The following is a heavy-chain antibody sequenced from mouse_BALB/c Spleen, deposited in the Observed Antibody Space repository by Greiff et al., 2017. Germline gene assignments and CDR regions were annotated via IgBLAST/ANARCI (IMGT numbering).Heavy chain of an antibody. CDR2: IDPANGNT. D-gene: IGHD1-1*01. CDR1: GFNIKDTY. V-gene: IGHV14-3*02. J-gene: IGHJ2*01. CDR3: ASDYYGSSDY. Sequence: VQLQQSGAELVKPGASVKLSCTASGFNIKDTYIHWVKQRPEQGLEWIGRIDPANGNTKYDPKFQGKATITADTSSNTAYLQLSSLTSEDTAVYYCASDYYGSSDYWGQGTTLTVSS.